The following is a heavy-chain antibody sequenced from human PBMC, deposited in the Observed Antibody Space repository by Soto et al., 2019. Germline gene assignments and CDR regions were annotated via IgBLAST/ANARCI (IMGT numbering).Heavy chain of an antibody. J-gene: IGHJ5*02. D-gene: IGHD5-12*01. CDR2: ISAYNGNT. CDR3: ARDRAFLVATYSGFDP. V-gene: IGHV1-18*01. CDR1: GYTFTSYG. Sequence: GASVKVSCKASGYTFTSYGISWVRQAPGQGLEWMGWISAYNGNTNYAQKLQGRVTMTTDTSTSTAYMELRSLRSDDTAVYYCARDRAFLVATYSGFDPWGQGTLVTVSS.